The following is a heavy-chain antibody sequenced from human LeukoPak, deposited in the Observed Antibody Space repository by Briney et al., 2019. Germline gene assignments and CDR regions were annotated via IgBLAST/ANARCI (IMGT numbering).Heavy chain of an antibody. Sequence: SVKVSCKASGGTFSSYAISWVRQAPGQGLEWMGRIIPIFGTANYAQKFQGRVTITTDESTSTAYMKLSSLRSEDTVVYYCARDWIGGDCYSCAFDAFDIWGQGTMVTVSS. J-gene: IGHJ3*02. CDR2: IIPIFGTA. V-gene: IGHV1-69*05. CDR3: ARDWIGGDCYSCAFDAFDI. D-gene: IGHD2-21*01. CDR1: GGTFSSYA.